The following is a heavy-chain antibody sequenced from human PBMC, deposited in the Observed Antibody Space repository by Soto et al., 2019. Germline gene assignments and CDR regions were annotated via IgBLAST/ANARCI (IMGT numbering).Heavy chain of an antibody. CDR1: GFTFSSYD. CDR2: IGTAGDT. J-gene: IGHJ3*02. D-gene: IGHD7-27*01. V-gene: IGHV3-13*04. Sequence: EVQLVESGGGLVQPGGSLRLSCAASGFTFSSYDMHWVRQATGKSLEWVSFIGTAGDTYYPGSVKGRFTISRENAKNSLYLQMNSLRAGDTAVYYCARRNWVWDAFYIWGHGTMVTVSS. CDR3: ARRNWVWDAFYI.